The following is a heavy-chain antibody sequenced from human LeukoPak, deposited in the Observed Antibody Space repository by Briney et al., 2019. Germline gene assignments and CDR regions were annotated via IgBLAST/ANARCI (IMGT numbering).Heavy chain of an antibody. CDR2: SDPEDGET. V-gene: IGHV1-24*01. J-gene: IGHJ6*02. CDR3: ATGRSGYWEPNDGYYGMDV. CDR1: GYTLTELS. Sequence: ASVKVSCKVSGYTLTELSMHWVRQAPGKGLEWMGGSDPEDGETIYAQKFQGRVTMTEDTSTDTAYMELSSLRSEDTAVYYCATGRSGYWEPNDGYYGMDVWGQGTTVTASS. D-gene: IGHD3-22*01.